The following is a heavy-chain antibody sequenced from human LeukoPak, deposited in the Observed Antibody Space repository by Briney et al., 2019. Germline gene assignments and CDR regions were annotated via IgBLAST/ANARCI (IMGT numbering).Heavy chain of an antibody. CDR2: IYYSGSI. Sequence: SETLSLTCTVAGGSSCSSVYYWGWIRQPPGKGLEWIGSIYYSGSIYYNPSLKSRVTISVDTSKNQFSLKLTSVTAADTAVYYCARHMYYYYGMDVWGQGTTVTVSS. J-gene: IGHJ6*02. CDR3: ARHMYYYYGMDV. CDR1: GGSSCSSVYY. V-gene: IGHV4-39*01.